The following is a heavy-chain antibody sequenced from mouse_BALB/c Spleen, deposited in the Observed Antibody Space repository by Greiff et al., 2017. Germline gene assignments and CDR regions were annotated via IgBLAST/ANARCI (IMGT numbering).Heavy chain of an antibody. CDR1: GFNIKDYY. CDR3: ASGYGSSYGAMDY. V-gene: IGHV14-1*02. D-gene: IGHD1-1*01. Sequence: EVQLQQSGAELVRPGALVKLSCKASGFNIKDYYMHWVKQRPEQGLEWIGWIDPENGNTIYDPKFQGKASITADTSSNTAYLQLSSLTSEDTAVYYCASGYGSSYGAMDYWGQGTSVTVSS. J-gene: IGHJ4*01. CDR2: IDPENGNT.